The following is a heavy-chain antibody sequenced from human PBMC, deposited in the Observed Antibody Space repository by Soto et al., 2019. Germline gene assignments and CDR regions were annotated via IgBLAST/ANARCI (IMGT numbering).Heavy chain of an antibody. CDR1: GFSLSDHY. CDR3: TTASQWLPPYS. Sequence: GGSLRLSCTASGFSLSDHYVDWVRQAPGKGLEWVGRSRNKANSYTTEYAASVRGRFTISRDDSNDTLYLHMNRLKTDDTAVYYCTTASQWLPPYSWGQGALVTVSS. V-gene: IGHV3-72*01. CDR2: SRNKANSYTT. D-gene: IGHD6-19*01. J-gene: IGHJ4*02.